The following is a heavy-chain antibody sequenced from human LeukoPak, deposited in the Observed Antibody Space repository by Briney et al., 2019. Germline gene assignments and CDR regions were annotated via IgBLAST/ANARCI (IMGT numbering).Heavy chain of an antibody. CDR3: ARDSGSRGWLIDY. D-gene: IGHD6-19*01. Sequence: PSETLSLTCTVSGDSISSYYWNWIRQPAGKALQWIGRIYTSGSPNYNPSLKSRVTMSVETSKNQFSLKLTSVTAADTAVYYCARDSGSRGWLIDYWGQGTLVTVSS. J-gene: IGHJ4*02. V-gene: IGHV4-4*07. CDR1: GDSISSYY. CDR2: IYTSGSP.